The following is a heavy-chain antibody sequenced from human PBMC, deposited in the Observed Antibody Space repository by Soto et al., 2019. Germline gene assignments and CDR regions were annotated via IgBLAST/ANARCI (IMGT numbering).Heavy chain of an antibody. CDR1: GVTFNRYA. V-gene: IGHV3-30*04. D-gene: IGHD2-2*01. J-gene: IGHJ6*02. CDR3: ARDHQYQLPSDV. Sequence: QAQLVESGGGMVQPRRSLRLSCVASGVTFNRYAMHWVRQAPGKGLEWVAVISYDGSNKYYADSVKGRFTISRDNSNNTLYLQMNTLKAEDSAVYYCARDHQYQLPSDVWGQGTTVTVS. CDR2: ISYDGSNK.